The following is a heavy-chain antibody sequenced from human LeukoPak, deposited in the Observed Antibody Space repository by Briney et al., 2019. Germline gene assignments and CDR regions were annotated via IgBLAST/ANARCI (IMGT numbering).Heavy chain of an antibody. V-gene: IGHV3-74*01. CDR2: INSDGSST. D-gene: IGHD6-6*01. CDR1: EFTFSAYW. Sequence: GGSLRLSCAASEFTFSAYWMHWVRQAPGKGLVWVSRINSDGSSTNYADCVKGRFTISRDNSKNTLYLQVNSLRADDTAVYYCARGLYTSSSSFDWGQGTLVTVSS. J-gene: IGHJ4*02. CDR3: ARGLYTSSSSFD.